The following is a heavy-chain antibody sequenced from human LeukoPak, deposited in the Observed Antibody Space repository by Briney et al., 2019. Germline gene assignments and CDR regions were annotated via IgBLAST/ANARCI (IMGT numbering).Heavy chain of an antibody. J-gene: IGHJ4*02. CDR3: AKDPAAVKRLVPYYFDY. D-gene: IGHD6-6*01. V-gene: IGHV3-23*01. Sequence: PGGSLRLSCAASGFTFSSYAMSWVRQAPGKGLEWVSAISGSGGSTYYADSVKGRFTISRDNSKNTLYLQMNSLRAEDTAVYYCAKDPAAVKRLVPYYFDYWGQGTLVTVSS. CDR2: ISGSGGST. CDR1: GFTFSSYA.